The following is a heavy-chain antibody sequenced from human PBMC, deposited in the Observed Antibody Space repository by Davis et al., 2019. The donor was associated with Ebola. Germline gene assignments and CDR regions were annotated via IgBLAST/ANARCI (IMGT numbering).Heavy chain of an antibody. D-gene: IGHD6-13*01. V-gene: IGHV1-69*13. CDR1: GGTFSSYA. J-gene: IGHJ6*02. Sequence: AASVKVSCKASGGTFSSYAISWVRQAPGQGLEWMGGIIPIFGTANYAQKFQGRVTITADESTSTAYMELRSLRSDDTAVYYCARCFGAAAGPYYGMDVWGQGTTVTVSS. CDR2: IIPIFGTA. CDR3: ARCFGAAAGPYYGMDV.